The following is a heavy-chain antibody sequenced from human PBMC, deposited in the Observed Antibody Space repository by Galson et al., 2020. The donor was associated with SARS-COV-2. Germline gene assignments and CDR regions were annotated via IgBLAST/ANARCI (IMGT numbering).Heavy chain of an antibody. CDR3: ARLHYGEYAPEAFDI. V-gene: IGHV4-30-2*01. Sequence: SETLSLTCAVSGPSISSGSYSWTWILQPPGKGLEWTGYISHSGCTYYNPSLKSRVTISGDRSKNQFSLRLSSVTAADTAVYYCARLHYGEYAPEAFDIWGPGTRVTVAS. D-gene: IGHD4-17*01. J-gene: IGHJ3*02. CDR2: ISHSGCT. CDR1: GPSISSGSYS.